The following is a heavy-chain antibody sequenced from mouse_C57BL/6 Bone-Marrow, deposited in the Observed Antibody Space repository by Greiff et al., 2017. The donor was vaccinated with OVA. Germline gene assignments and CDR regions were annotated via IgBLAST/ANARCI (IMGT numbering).Heavy chain of an antibody. CDR2: IWSGGST. CDR1: GFSLTSYG. J-gene: IGHJ3*01. Sequence: VKLQESGPGLVQPSQSLSITCTVSGFSLTSYGVHWVRQSPGKGLEWLGVIWSGGSTDYNAAFISRLSISKDNSKSQVFFKMNSLQADDTAIYDCARDYDGFAYWGQGTLVTVSA. D-gene: IGHD2-4*01. CDR3: ARDYDGFAY. V-gene: IGHV2-2*01.